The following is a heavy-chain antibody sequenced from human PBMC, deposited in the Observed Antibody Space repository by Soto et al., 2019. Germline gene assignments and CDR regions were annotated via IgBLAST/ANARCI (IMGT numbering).Heavy chain of an antibody. Sequence: PGGSLRLSCAASGFTFSSYGMHWVRQAPGKGLEWVAVISYDGSNKYYADSVKGRFTISRDNSKNTLYLQMNSLRAEDTAVYYCAKDHQGYCSSTRCYPNYYYYYGMDVWGQGTTVTVSS. V-gene: IGHV3-30*18. CDR2: ISYDGSNK. CDR1: GFTFSSYG. J-gene: IGHJ6*02. CDR3: AKDHQGYCSSTRCYPNYYYYYGMDV. D-gene: IGHD2-2*01.